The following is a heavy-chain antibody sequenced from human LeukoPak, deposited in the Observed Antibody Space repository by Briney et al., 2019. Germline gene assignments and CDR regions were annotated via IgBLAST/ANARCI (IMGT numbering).Heavy chain of an antibody. Sequence: SVKVSCKASGGTFSSYAISWVRQAPGQGLKWMGGIIPIFGTANYAQKFQGRVTITADESTSTAYMELSSLRSEDTAVYYCARDTRPAYYGSGSQNNWFDPWGQGTLVTVSS. V-gene: IGHV1-69*13. J-gene: IGHJ5*02. CDR1: GGTFSSYA. CDR2: IIPIFGTA. D-gene: IGHD3-10*01. CDR3: ARDTRPAYYGSGSQNNWFDP.